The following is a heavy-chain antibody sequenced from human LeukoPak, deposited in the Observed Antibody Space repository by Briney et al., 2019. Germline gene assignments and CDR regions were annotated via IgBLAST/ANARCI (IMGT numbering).Heavy chain of an antibody. CDR2: INSDGSST. Sequence: GGSLRLSCAASGFTFSSYWMHWVRQAPGKGLVWVSRINSDGSSTSYADSVKGRFTIYRDNAKNTLYLQMNSPRGEDTPLYHCARVGGPSHYGGETYYMDVWGKGTTVTISS. J-gene: IGHJ6*03. V-gene: IGHV3-74*01. CDR1: GFTFSSYW. D-gene: IGHD4-23*01. CDR3: ARVGGPSHYGGETYYMDV.